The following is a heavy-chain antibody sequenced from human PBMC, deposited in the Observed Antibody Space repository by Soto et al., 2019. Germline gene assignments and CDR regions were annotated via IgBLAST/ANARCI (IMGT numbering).Heavy chain of an antibody. CDR3: ARGVKNYYYGMDV. V-gene: IGHV5-51*01. J-gene: IGHJ6*02. CDR1: GYSFTSYW. CDR2: IYPGDSDT. D-gene: IGHD3-22*01. Sequence: PGESLKISCKGSGYSFTSYWIGWVRQMPGKGLEWMGIIYPGDSDTRYSPSFQGQVTISADKSISTDFLQWSSLKASDTAMYYCARGVKNYYYGMDVWGQGTTVTVSS.